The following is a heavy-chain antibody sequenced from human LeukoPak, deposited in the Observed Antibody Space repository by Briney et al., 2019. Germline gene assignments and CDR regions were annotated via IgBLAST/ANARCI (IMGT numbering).Heavy chain of an antibody. Sequence: GGSLRLSCAASGFTFSSYAMSWVRQAPGKGLEWVSAISGSGGSTYYADSVKGRFTISRDNSKNTLYLQMNSLRAEDTAVYYCAKLMWIQLWSYALDYWGQGTLVTVSS. J-gene: IGHJ4*02. CDR1: GFTFSSYA. D-gene: IGHD5-18*01. CDR2: ISGSGGST. CDR3: AKLMWIQLWSYALDY. V-gene: IGHV3-23*01.